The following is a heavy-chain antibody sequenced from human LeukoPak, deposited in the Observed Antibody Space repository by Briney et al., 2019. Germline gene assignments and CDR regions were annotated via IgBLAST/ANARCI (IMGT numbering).Heavy chain of an antibody. J-gene: IGHJ5*02. CDR1: GGTFSSYA. D-gene: IGHD3-3*01. Sequence: SVKVSCKASGGTFSSYAISWVRQAPGQGLEWMGGIIPIFGTANYAQKFQGRVTITADESTSTAYMELSSLRSEDTAVYYCARLTGSHYDFWSGSSSFDPWGQGTLVTVSS. V-gene: IGHV1-69*13. CDR2: IIPIFGTA. CDR3: ARLTGSHYDFWSGSSSFDP.